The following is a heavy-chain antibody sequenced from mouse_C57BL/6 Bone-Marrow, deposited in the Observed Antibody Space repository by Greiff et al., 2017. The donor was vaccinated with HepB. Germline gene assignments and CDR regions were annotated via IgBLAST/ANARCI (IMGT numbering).Heavy chain of an antibody. Sequence: EVQLQQSGAELVRPGASVKLSCTASGFNIKDDYMHWVKQRPEQGLEWIGWIDPENGDTEYASKFQGKATITADTSSNTAYLQLSSLTSEDTAVYYGTLYGPYYFDYWGQGTTLTVSS. CDR2: IDPENGDT. D-gene: IGHD1-1*02. V-gene: IGHV14-4*01. CDR1: GFNIKDDY. J-gene: IGHJ2*01. CDR3: TLYGPYYFDY.